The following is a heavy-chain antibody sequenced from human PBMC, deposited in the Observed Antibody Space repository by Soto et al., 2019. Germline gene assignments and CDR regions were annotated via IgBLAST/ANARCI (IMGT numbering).Heavy chain of an antibody. Sequence: GGSLRLSCRGSGFTFRNSWMHWVRHTPGKGLVWVSRINNDGNNAAYADSVKGRFTISRDNAKNSLYLQMNSLRAEDTAVYYCARDRGYSGYLDYWGQGTLVTVSS. CDR1: GFTFRNSW. J-gene: IGHJ4*02. CDR3: ARDRGYSGYLDY. CDR2: INNDGNNA. V-gene: IGHV3-74*01. D-gene: IGHD5-12*01.